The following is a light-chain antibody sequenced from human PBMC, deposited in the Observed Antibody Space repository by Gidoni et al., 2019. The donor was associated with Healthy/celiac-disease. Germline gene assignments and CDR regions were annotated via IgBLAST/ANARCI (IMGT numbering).Light chain of an antibody. CDR1: QDISNY. CDR3: QQYDNLPHNTFT. V-gene: IGKV1-33*01. CDR2: DAS. Sequence: DIQMTQSPSSLSASVGDRVTITCQASQDISNYLNWYQQKPGKAPKLLIYDASNLETGVPSRFSGSGSGTDFTFTISSLQPEDIATYYCQQYDNLPHNTFTFGPGTKVDIK. J-gene: IGKJ3*01.